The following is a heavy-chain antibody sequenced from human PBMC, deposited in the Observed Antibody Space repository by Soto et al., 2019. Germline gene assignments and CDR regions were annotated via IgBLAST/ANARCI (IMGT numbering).Heavy chain of an antibody. CDR1: GYTFTSYD. CDR3: ARVLRITMVRGNNWFDP. Sequence: GASVKVSCKASGYTFTSYDTSWVRQATGQGLEWMGWMNPNSGNTGYAQKFQGRVTMTRNTSISTAYMELSSLRSEDTAVYYCARVLRITMVRGNNWFDPWGQGTLVTVSS. V-gene: IGHV1-8*01. D-gene: IGHD3-10*01. CDR2: MNPNSGNT. J-gene: IGHJ5*02.